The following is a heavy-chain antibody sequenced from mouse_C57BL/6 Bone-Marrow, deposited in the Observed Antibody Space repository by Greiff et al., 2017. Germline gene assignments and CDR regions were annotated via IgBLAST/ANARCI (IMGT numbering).Heavy chain of an antibody. J-gene: IGHJ4*01. CDR3: ARSTMVTTAGGAFMDY. V-gene: IGHV8-12*01. CDR1: GFSLSTSGMG. Sequence: QVTLKVSGPGILQSSQTLSLTCSFSGFSLSTSGMGVSWIRQPSGKGLEWLAHIYWDDDKRYNPFLKSRPPLSKDTSRNQVFLKTTSVDSADTATYNCARSTMVTTAGGAFMDYWGQGTSVTVSS. D-gene: IGHD2-2*01. CDR2: IYWDDDK.